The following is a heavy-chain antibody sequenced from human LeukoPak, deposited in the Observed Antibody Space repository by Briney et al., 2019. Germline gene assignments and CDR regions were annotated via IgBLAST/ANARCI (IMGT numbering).Heavy chain of an antibody. V-gene: IGHV3-33*01. CDR1: GFTFSSYG. CDR3: ARDARGYCTNGVCYRGDAFDI. D-gene: IGHD2-8*01. CDR2: IWYDGSNK. Sequence: PGRSLRLSCAASGFTFSSYGMHWVRQAPGKGLEWVAVIWYDGSNKYYADSVKGRFTISRDNSKNTLYLQMNSLRAKDTAVYYCARDARGYCTNGVCYRGDAFDIWGQGTMVTVSS. J-gene: IGHJ3*02.